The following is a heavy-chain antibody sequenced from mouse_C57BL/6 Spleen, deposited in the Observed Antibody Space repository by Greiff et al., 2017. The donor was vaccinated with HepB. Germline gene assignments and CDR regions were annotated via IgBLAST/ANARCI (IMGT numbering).Heavy chain of an antibody. J-gene: IGHJ3*01. V-gene: IGHV1-69*01. D-gene: IGHD4-1*01. Sequence: QVQLQQPGAELVMPGASVKLSCKASGYTFTSYWMHWVKQRPGQGLEWIGEIDPSDSYTNYNQKFKGKSTLTVDKSYSTAYMQLSSLTSGDSAVYYWGTGTAWFAYWGQGTLVTVSA. CDR2: IDPSDSYT. CDR1: GYTFTSYW. CDR3: GTGTAWFAY.